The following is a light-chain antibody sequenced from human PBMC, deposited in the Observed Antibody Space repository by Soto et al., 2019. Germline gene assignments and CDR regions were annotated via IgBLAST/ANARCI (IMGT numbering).Light chain of an antibody. J-gene: IGKJ5*01. CDR1: QGISSY. CDR2: DAS. V-gene: IGKV1-9*01. CDR3: QQFRSFPIT. Sequence: IQFTQYPSSLSASVGDRVTITCRASQGISSYLGGYQQHPGKATNLLIYDASNLHSGVPSRFSGIGSGTDFTLTISSLQPEDGATYYCQQFRSFPITFGQGTRLEI.